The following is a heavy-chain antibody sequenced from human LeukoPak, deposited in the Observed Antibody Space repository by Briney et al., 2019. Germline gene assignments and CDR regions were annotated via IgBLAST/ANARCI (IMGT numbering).Heavy chain of an antibody. Sequence: SQTLSLTCTVCGGSISSGSYYWSWIRQPAGKGLEWIGRIYTSGSTNYNPSLKSRVTISVDTSKNQFSLKLSSVTAADTAVYYCARAGIGYGDSFDYWGQGTLVTVSS. CDR1: GGSISSGSYY. CDR2: IYTSGST. J-gene: IGHJ4*02. D-gene: IGHD4-17*01. CDR3: ARAGIGYGDSFDY. V-gene: IGHV4-61*02.